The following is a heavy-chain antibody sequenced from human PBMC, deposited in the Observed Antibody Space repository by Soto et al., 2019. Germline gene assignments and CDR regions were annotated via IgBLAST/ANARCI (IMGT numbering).Heavy chain of an antibody. CDR2: ISAYNGNT. CDR1: GYTFTSYG. Sequence: QVQLVQSGAEVKKPGASVKVSCKASGYTFTSYGISWVRQAPGQGLEWMGWISAYNGNTNYAQKLQGRVTMTTDTSTSTAYMELRSLRSDDMAVYYCARFYSPAQDDSSGYYYVLTDYWGQGTLVTVSS. J-gene: IGHJ4*02. CDR3: ARFYSPAQDDSSGYYYVLTDY. V-gene: IGHV1-18*03. D-gene: IGHD3-22*01.